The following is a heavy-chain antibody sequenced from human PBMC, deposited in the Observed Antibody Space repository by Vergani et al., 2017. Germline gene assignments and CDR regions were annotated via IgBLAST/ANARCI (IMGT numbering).Heavy chain of an antibody. CDR3: ARHGGGYYGMDV. Sequence: EVQLVQSGAEVKKPGESLRISCKGSGYSYWISCVRQMPGKGLEWMGRIAPSDSYTNYSPSFQGHVTISADKSISTAYLQWSSLKASDTTMYYCARHGGGYYGMDVWGEGTTVAVSS. J-gene: IGHJ6*02. D-gene: IGHD2-15*01. V-gene: IGHV5-10-1*03. CDR1: GYSYW. CDR2: IAPSDSYT.